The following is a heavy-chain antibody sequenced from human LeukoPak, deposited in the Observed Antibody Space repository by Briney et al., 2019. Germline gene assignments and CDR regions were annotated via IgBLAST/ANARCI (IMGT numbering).Heavy chain of an antibody. CDR2: IIPILGIA. V-gene: IGHV1-69*04. CDR3: AGGEDILTGFFDY. CDR1: GGTFSSYA. J-gene: IGHJ4*02. Sequence: SVKVSCKASGGTFSSYAISWVRQAPGQGLEWMGRIIPILGIANYAQKFQGRVTITADKSTSTAYMELSSLRSEDTAVYYCAGGEDILTGFFDYWGQGTLVTVSS. D-gene: IGHD3-9*01.